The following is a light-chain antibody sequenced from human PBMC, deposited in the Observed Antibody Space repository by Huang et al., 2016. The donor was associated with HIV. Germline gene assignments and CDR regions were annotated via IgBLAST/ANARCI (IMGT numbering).Light chain of an antibody. CDR2: WAT. J-gene: IGKJ1*01. CDR3: LQYYSVPQT. Sequence: DIVMTQSPDSLAVSPGERAPINCKSSQSLLYSLSKKKYLAWFQQKPGRPPKLLIYWATTRESGVPARFSGSGSGTDFTLTINNLQAEDVAVYFCLQYYSVPQTFGHGTKVEIK. CDR1: QSLLYSLSKKKY. V-gene: IGKV4-1*01.